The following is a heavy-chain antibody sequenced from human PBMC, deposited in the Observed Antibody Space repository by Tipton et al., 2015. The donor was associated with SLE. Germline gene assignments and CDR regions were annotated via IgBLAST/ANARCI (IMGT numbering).Heavy chain of an antibody. D-gene: IGHD1-1*01. J-gene: IGHJ2*01. CDR1: GGSISSSSYY. Sequence: TLSLTCTVSGGSISSSSYYWSWIRQPPGKGLEWIGEINHSGSTNYNPSLKSRVTISVDTSKNQFSLKLSSVTAADTAVYYCARSWNGPLDLWGRGTLVTVSS. V-gene: IGHV4-39*07. CDR2: INHSGST. CDR3: ARSWNGPLDL.